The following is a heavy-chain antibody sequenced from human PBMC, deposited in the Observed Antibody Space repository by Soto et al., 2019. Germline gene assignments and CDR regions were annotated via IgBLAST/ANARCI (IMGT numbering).Heavy chain of an antibody. CDR2: INPSGGST. J-gene: IGHJ5*02. V-gene: IGHV1-46*01. Sequence: QVQLVQSGAEVKKPGASVKVSCKASGYTFTSYYMHWVRQAPGQGLEWMGIINPSGGSTSYAQKFQGRVTMTRDTSTSTVYMELSSLRSEDTAVYYCARSYGSGSYFSWFDPWGQGTLVTVSS. CDR3: ARSYGSGSYFSWFDP. CDR1: GYTFTSYY. D-gene: IGHD3-10*01.